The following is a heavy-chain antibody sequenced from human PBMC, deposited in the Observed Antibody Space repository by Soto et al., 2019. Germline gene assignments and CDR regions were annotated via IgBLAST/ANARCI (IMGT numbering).Heavy chain of an antibody. V-gene: IGHV3-23*01. Sequence: EVQLLQSGGDLVQPGGSLRVSCVASGFSFSNFAMSWVRQAPGKGLEWVSGIRGSGAESHYADSVRGRFTISRDNSENTVYLEMHSLNVGDTAVYYCARSEGADGVVWFDTWGQGTLVTVSS. D-gene: IGHD1-26*01. CDR3: ARSEGADGVVWFDT. CDR1: GFSFSNFA. J-gene: IGHJ5*02. CDR2: IRGSGAES.